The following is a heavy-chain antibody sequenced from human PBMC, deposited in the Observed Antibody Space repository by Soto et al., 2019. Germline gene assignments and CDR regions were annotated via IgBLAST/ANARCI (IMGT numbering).Heavy chain of an antibody. V-gene: IGHV4-4*02. D-gene: IGHD6-13*01. CDR2: IYHSGST. Sequence: SETLSLTCAVSGSSISSSNWWSWVRQPPGKGLEWIGEIYHSGSTNYNPSLKSRVTISVDTSKNQLSLKLSSVTAADTAVYYCARGSAAGTKSPFDYWGQGTLVTVSS. CDR1: GSSISSSNW. J-gene: IGHJ4*02. CDR3: ARGSAAGTKSPFDY.